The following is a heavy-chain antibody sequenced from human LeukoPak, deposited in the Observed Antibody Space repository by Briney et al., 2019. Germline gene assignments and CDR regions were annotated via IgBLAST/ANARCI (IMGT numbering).Heavy chain of an antibody. Sequence: ASVNVSCQTSGYTFSDFYLNWVRQAPGQGLEWMGWINPYSGTLISAQSLQGRLTMTWDTSTGTAYMELTRLTSDDTAVYYCATATVTHTRHHWGQGTLVTVSS. CDR2: INPYSGTL. D-gene: IGHD1-1*01. CDR1: GYTFSDFY. CDR3: ATATVTHTRHH. V-gene: IGHV1-2*02. J-gene: IGHJ5*02.